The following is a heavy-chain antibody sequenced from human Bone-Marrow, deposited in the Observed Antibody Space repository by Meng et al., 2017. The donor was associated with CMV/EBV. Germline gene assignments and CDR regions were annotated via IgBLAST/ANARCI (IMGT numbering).Heavy chain of an antibody. Sequence: GESLKISCVASGFRFDDYGMTWVRQAPGKGLEWVSGINWNGGSTGYADSVRGRFIIARDNAKNSLYLQRNSLRAEDTAVYYCARDRESYWAYWGQGTLVPVSS. D-gene: IGHD1-26*01. CDR1: GFRFDDYG. J-gene: IGHJ4*02. CDR3: ARDRESYWAY. V-gene: IGHV3-20*04. CDR2: INWNGGST.